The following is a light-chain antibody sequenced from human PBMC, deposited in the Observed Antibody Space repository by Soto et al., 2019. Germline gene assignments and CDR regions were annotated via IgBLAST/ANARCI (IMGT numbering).Light chain of an antibody. CDR3: QQSMNWPPLT. V-gene: IGKV3-15*01. J-gene: IGKJ3*01. Sequence: EIVMTQSPATLSVSPGERVTLSCRASESISRNLAWYQQKPGQAPRLLIYGASSRDTGVPARFSGGGSGTEFTLTISSLQSEDSAVYFCQQSMNWPPLTVGRGTKVDV. CDR2: GAS. CDR1: ESISRN.